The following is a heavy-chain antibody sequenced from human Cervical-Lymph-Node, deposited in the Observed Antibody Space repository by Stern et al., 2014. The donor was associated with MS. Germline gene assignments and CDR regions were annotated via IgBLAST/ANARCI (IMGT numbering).Heavy chain of an antibody. Sequence: EVQLEESGGGLVQPGGSLRLSCAASGFIFSNSWMSWVRQAPGKGLEWVANTKYDGSEKNYVDSVKGRFTISRDNAKNTLYLQMNSLRAEDTAMYYCAREGYCDYWGQGTLVTVS. CDR1: GFIFSNSW. J-gene: IGHJ4*02. CDR3: AREGYCDY. V-gene: IGHV3-7*01. D-gene: IGHD2-15*01. CDR2: TKYDGSEK.